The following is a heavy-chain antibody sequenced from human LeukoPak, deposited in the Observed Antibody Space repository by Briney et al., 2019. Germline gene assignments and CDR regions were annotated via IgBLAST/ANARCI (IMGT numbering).Heavy chain of an antibody. CDR2: INSDGSST. V-gene: IGHV3-74*01. D-gene: IGHD3-3*01. CDR1: GFIFSSYW. Sequence: GGSLRLSCAASGFIFSSYWMHWVRQAPGKGLVWVSRINSDGSSTSYADSVKGRFTISRDNAKKTLYLQMNSLRAEDTAVYYCARGYYDFWSGYYPDAFDIWGQGIMVTVSS. CDR3: ARGYYDFWSGYYPDAFDI. J-gene: IGHJ3*02.